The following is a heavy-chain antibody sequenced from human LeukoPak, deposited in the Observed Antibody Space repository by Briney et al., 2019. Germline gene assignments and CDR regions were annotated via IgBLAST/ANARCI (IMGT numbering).Heavy chain of an antibody. CDR2: INPNSGGT. V-gene: IGHV1-2*02. CDR3: ARGRSLWFGELFQAPDY. J-gene: IGHJ4*02. D-gene: IGHD3-10*01. CDR1: GYTFTGYY. Sequence: GASVKVSCKASGYTFTGYYMHWVRQAPGQGLEWMGWINPNSGGTNYAQKFQGRVTMTRDTSISTAYMELSRLRSDDTAVYYCARGRSLWFGELFQAPDYWGQGTLVTVSS.